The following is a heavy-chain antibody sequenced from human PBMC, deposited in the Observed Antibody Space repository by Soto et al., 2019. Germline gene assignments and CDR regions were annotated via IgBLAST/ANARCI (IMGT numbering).Heavy chain of an antibody. V-gene: IGHV4-34*01. J-gene: IGHJ6*03. D-gene: IGHD3-3*01. Sequence: SETLSLTCAVYGGSFSGYYWSWIRQPPGKGLEWIGEINHSGSTNYNPSLKSRVTISVDTSKNQFSLKLSSVTAADTAVYYCARGYPVLRASMDVWGKGTTVTVSS. CDR1: GGSFSGYY. CDR3: ARGYPVLRASMDV. CDR2: INHSGST.